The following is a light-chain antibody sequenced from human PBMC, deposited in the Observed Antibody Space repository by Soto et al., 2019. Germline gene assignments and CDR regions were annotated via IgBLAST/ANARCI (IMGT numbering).Light chain of an antibody. V-gene: IGKV1-27*01. CDR3: QKYNSDPLT. J-gene: IGKJ5*01. CDR2: AAS. CDR1: QGISNH. Sequence: IWMTQSPSLLSASTGDRVTISSRMSQGISNHLAWYQQKKGEVPKTLIYAASALQAGVPSRFSGSGSGTDFTLTISSLQPEDVATYYCQKYNSDPLTFGQGTRLEIK.